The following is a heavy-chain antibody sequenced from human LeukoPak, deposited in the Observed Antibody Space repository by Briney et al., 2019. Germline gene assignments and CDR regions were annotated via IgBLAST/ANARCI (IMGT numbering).Heavy chain of an antibody. D-gene: IGHD1-26*01. CDR1: GGSVSSGTYY. CDR2: IYYSGNT. V-gene: IGHV4-61*01. CDR3: ARVRVGTSKYNWFAP. J-gene: IGHJ5*02. Sequence: PSETLSLTCTVSGGSVSSGTYYWSWIRQPPGKGLEWIGYIYYSGNTNYNPSLKSRVTISLDTSKNQFSLKLSSVTAADTAVYYCARVRVGTSKYNWFAPWGQGTLVTVSS.